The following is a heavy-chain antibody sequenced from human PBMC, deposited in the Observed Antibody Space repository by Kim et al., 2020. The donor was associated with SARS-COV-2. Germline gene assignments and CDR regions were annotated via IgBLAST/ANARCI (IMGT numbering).Heavy chain of an antibody. CDR2: IYYSGST. CDR3: AREGFYSGYDSNSLGFDP. V-gene: IGHV4-39*02. D-gene: IGHD5-12*01. Sequence: SETLSLTCTVSGGSISSSSYYWGWIRQPPGKGLEWIGSIYYSGSTYYNPSLKSRVTISVDTSKNQFSLKLSSVTAADTAVYYCAREGFYSGYDSNSLGFDPWGQGTLVTVSS. J-gene: IGHJ5*02. CDR1: GGSISSSSYY.